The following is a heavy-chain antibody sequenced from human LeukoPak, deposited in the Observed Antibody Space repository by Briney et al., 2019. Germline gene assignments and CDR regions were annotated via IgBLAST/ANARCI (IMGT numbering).Heavy chain of an antibody. CDR1: GGSISSYY. CDR2: IYYSGST. V-gene: IGHV4-59*01. CDR3: ARGVATVVSNWFDP. Sequence: PSETLSLTCTVSGGSISSYYWSWIRQPPGKGLEWVGYIYYSGSTNYNPYLTSRVTISVATSKHKFSLKLSSVSAADTAVYYCARGVATVVSNWFDPWGQGTLVTVSS. D-gene: IGHD4-23*01. J-gene: IGHJ5*02.